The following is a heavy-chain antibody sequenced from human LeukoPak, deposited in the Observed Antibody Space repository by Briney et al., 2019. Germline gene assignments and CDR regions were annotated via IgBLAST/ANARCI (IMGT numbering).Heavy chain of an antibody. Sequence: GASVKVSCKASGYTFTGYYMHWVRQAPGQGLEWMGWINPNSGGTNYAQKFQGRVTMTRDTSISTAYMELSRLRSDDTAVYYCTRTYYYDSSGYSPPKRYYHYYGMDVWGQGTTVTVSS. CDR1: GYTFTGYY. CDR3: TRTYYYDSSGYSPPKRYYHYYGMDV. J-gene: IGHJ6*02. CDR2: INPNSGGT. V-gene: IGHV1-2*02. D-gene: IGHD3-22*01.